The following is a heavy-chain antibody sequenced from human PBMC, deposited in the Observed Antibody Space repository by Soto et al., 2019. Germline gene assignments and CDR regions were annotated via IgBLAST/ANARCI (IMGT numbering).Heavy chain of an antibody. CDR2: ISDGDGAT. Sequence: EVHLLESGGGLVQPGGSLRLSCAASGFAFSDYAMTWVRQAPGKGLEWVSDISDGDGATHYADSVKGRFTISRDDSKNTLYLQMDSLRAEDAAVYYCAKCRTFFDFWGQVTLVTVSS. J-gene: IGHJ4*02. D-gene: IGHD3-16*01. CDR3: AKCRTFFDF. CDR1: GFAFSDYA. V-gene: IGHV3-23*01.